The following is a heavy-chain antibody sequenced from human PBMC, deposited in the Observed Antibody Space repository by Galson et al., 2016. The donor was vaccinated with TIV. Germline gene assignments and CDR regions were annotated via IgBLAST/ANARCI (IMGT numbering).Heavy chain of an antibody. CDR1: GDTFSSYA. V-gene: IGHV1-69*04. CDR3: ARVSPDSRGGSGMAV. Sequence: SVKVSCKASGDTFSSYAISWVRQAPGQGLEWMGRIIPILGVTNHAQNFQGRVTITADKSTSTVYMDLSNLRSEDTAVYFCARVSPDSRGGSGMAVWGQGTTATVSS. CDR2: IIPILGVT. D-gene: IGHD3-16*01. J-gene: IGHJ6*02.